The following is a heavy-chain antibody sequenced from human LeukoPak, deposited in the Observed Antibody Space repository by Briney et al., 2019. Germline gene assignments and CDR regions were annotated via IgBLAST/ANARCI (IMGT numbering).Heavy chain of an antibody. CDR2: IYYSGST. CDR1: GGSISSSSYY. D-gene: IGHD2-2*01. Sequence: SETLSLTCTVSGGSISSSSYYWGWIRQPPGKGLEWIGSIYYSGSTYYNPSLKSRVTISVDTSKNQFSLKLSSVTAADTAVYYCARRRDIVVVPAATGSNWFDPWGQGTLVTVSS. J-gene: IGHJ5*02. CDR3: ARRRDIVVVPAATGSNWFDP. V-gene: IGHV4-39*01.